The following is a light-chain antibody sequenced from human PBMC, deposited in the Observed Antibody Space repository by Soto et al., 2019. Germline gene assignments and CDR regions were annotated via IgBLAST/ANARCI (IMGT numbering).Light chain of an antibody. J-gene: IGLJ1*01. CDR3: SSYTSTGTPV. Sequence: QSVLTQPASVSGSLGQSITMSCTGTSTDVGGYNFVSWYQQHPDKAPKLLIYEVTNRPSGVSNRSSGSKSGNTASLTISGLQAEDEADYYCSSYTSTGTPVFGTGTKVTVL. CDR1: STDVGGYNF. CDR2: EVT. V-gene: IGLV2-14*01.